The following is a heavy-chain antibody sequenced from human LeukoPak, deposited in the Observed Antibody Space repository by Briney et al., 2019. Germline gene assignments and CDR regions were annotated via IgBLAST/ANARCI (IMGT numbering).Heavy chain of an antibody. CDR1: GGSISSYY. J-gene: IGHJ3*02. CDR2: IYYSGST. Sequence: SETLSLTCTVSGGSISSYYWSWIRQPPGKGLEWIGYIYYSGSTNYNPSLKSRVTISVDTSKNQFSLKLSSVTAADTAVYYCARAEGYSSSWYLKDAFDIWGQGTMVTVSS. CDR3: ARAEGYSSSWYLKDAFDI. D-gene: IGHD6-13*01. V-gene: IGHV4-59*08.